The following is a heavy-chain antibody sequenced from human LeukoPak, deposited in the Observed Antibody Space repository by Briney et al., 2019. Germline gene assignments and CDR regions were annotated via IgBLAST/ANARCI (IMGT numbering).Heavy chain of an antibody. CDR1: GFTFSSYS. V-gene: IGHV3-21*01. D-gene: IGHD3-22*01. CDR2: ISSSSSYI. CDR3: ARESLGDSSGYYYDY. J-gene: IGHJ4*02. Sequence: GGSLTLSCAASGFTFSSYSMNWVRQAPGKGLEWVSSISSSSSYIYYADSVKGRFTISRDNAKNSLYLQMNSLRAEDTAVYYCARESLGDSSGYYYDYWGQGTLVTVSS.